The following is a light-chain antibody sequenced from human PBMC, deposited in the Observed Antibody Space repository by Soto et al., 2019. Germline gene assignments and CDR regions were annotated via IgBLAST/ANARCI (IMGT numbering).Light chain of an antibody. CDR2: GAS. Sequence: LITQSPANLPVSPGVGATLYCRASQPVSDKLAWYQQKPGQPPRLLIYGASARDLGIPDRFSGSGSGTEFSFTVTSLQSEDFSVYYCQQYDQWPITFGQGTRLDIK. CDR3: QQYDQWPIT. J-gene: IGKJ5*01. V-gene: IGKV3-15*01. CDR1: QPVSDK.